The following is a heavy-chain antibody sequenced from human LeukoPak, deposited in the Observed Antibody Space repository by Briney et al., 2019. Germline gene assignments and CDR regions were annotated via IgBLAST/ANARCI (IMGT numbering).Heavy chain of an antibody. CDR1: GSSFTSYW. D-gene: IGHD3-3*01. J-gene: IGHJ4*02. V-gene: IGHV5-51*01. CDR3: ARHFGVVLVPDY. Sequence: GGTLQISCQGSGSSFTSYWIGWVRQVHGKGLEGMGILYPGASDTRYSPSFQGQVTISADKSISTAYLQWSSLKASDTAMYYCARHFGVVLVPDYWGQGTLVTVSS. CDR2: LYPGASDT.